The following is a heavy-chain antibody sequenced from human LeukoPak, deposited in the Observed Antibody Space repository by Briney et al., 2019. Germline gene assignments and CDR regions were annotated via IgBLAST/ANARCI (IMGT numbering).Heavy chain of an antibody. CDR3: ARDRGPRTGFMVREAYDY. D-gene: IGHD3-10*01. Sequence: GGSLRLSCAASGFTFSDYWIHWVRQAPGKGLVWVSRINTDGSITNYADSVKGRFSISRDNAKNTLYLQMSSLRAEDTAVYYCARDRGPRTGFMVREAYDYWAREPWSPSP. CDR2: INTDGSIT. J-gene: IGHJ4*02. CDR1: GFTFSDYW. V-gene: IGHV3-74*01.